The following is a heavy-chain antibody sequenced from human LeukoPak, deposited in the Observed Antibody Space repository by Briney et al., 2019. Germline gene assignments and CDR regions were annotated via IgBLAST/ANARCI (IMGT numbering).Heavy chain of an antibody. D-gene: IGHD2-8*01. CDR1: GFSFSSYT. J-gene: IGHJ6*03. Sequence: PGGSLRLSCEASGFSFSSYTMTWVRQAPGKGLEWVANIKDDGSEKYYLDSVKGRFTISRDNVKNSLYLQMNSLRAEDAAVYFCVRLYGHDYSYRDVWDKGTTVTVSS. CDR3: VRLYGHDYSYRDV. V-gene: IGHV3-7*01. CDR2: IKDDGSEK.